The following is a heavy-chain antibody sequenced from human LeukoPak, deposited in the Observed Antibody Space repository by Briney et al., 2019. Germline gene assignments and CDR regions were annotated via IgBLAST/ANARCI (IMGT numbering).Heavy chain of an antibody. V-gene: IGHV3-30*02. Sequence: PGGSLRLSCAASGFTFSSYGMHWVRQAPGKGLEGVAFIRFDGSNKYYVDFVKGRFTISRDNFKNTLYLQMNSLRIEDTAVYYCAKWTYNYGSGSFGYWGQGTLVTVSS. CDR1: GFTFSSYG. CDR2: IRFDGSNK. J-gene: IGHJ4*02. D-gene: IGHD3-10*01. CDR3: AKWTYNYGSGSFGY.